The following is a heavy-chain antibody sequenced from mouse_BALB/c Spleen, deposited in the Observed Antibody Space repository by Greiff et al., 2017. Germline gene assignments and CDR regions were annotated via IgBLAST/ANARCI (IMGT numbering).Heavy chain of an antibody. J-gene: IGHJ3*01. CDR3: ARNDLYDYWFAY. V-gene: IGHV1S135*01. CDR2: IDPYNGGT. D-gene: IGHD2-4*01. Sequence: EVQVVESGPELVKPGASVKVSCKASGYAFTSYNMYWVKQSHGKSLEWIGYIDPYNGGTSYNQKFKGKATLTVDKSSSTAYMHLNSLTSEDSAVYYCARNDLYDYWFAYWGQGTLVTVSA. CDR1: GYAFTSYN.